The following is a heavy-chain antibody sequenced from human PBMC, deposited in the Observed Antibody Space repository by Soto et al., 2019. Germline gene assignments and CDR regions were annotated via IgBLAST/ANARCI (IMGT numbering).Heavy chain of an antibody. J-gene: IGHJ3*02. CDR2: IIPIFGTA. Sequence: SVKVSYNASGGPFSSYAISWVRQAPGQGLEWMGGIIPIFGTANYAQKFQCRVTITADESTSTAYMELSSLRSEDTAVYYCARGVVQAAIADAFNIWGQGTMVTVSS. V-gene: IGHV1-69*01. CDR1: GGPFSSYA. D-gene: IGHD2-2*02. CDR3: ARGVVQAAIADAFNI.